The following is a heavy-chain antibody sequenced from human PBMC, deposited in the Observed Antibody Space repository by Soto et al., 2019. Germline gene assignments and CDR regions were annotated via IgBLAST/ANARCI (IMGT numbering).Heavy chain of an antibody. CDR2: IIDSGGYT. Sequence: QTGGSLRLSCAASGFTFSSSTMNWVRQAPGKGLEWVSAIIDSGGYTYYADSVKGRLTISRDNSKNTLYLQMNSLRAEDTALYYCAKETYYYYGMDVWGQGTTVTVYS. CDR3: AKETYYYYGMDV. CDR1: GFTFSSST. V-gene: IGHV3-23*01. J-gene: IGHJ6*02.